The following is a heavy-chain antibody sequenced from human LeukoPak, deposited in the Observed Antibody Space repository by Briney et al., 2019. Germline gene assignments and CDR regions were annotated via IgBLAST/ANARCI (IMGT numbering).Heavy chain of an antibody. V-gene: IGHV4-59*08. J-gene: IGHJ3*02. Sequence: PSETLSLTCTVSGGSISNYYWSWIRQSPGKGLEWIGYIYYTGNTNYNPSLESRVIISVDTSKNQFSLKLSSVTAADTAVYYCAKSARGHNPRGWEPDAFDIWGQGTMVTVSS. CDR1: GGSISNYY. CDR3: AKSARGHNPRGWEPDAFDI. CDR2: IYYTGNT. D-gene: IGHD6-19*01.